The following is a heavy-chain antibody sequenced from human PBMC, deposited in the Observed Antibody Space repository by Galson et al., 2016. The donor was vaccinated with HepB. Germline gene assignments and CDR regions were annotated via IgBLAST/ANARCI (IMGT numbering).Heavy chain of an antibody. V-gene: IGHV3-7*03. J-gene: IGHJ3*01. D-gene: IGHD4-17*01. Sequence: SLRLSCAASGFTFTTYWMSWVRQAPGKGLEWVANIKQDESEKFYVDSVKGRFTVSRDNAKNSLFLQMRSLRAEDTAVYYCARDLPDDSVEYFDVFDLWGQGTMVTVSS. CDR1: GFTFTTYW. CDR3: ARDLPDDSVEYFDVFDL. CDR2: IKQDESEK.